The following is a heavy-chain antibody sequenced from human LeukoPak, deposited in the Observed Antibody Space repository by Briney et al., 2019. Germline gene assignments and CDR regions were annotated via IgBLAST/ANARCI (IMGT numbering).Heavy chain of an antibody. CDR1: GFAFGIFA. D-gene: IGHD3-22*01. CDR3: ARDSGTRYYDSSGSPDY. Sequence: PGGSLRLSCAASGFAFGIFAMSWVRQAPGKGLEWVSTITSSGSGTNYADSVKGRFTISRDNSKNTLYLQMNSLRAEDTAVYYCARDSGTRYYDSSGSPDYWGQGALVTVSS. CDR2: ITSSGSGT. J-gene: IGHJ4*02. V-gene: IGHV3-23*01.